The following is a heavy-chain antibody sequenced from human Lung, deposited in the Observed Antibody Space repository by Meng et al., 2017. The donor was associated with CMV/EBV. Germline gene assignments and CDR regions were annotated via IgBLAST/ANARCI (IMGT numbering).Heavy chain of an antibody. CDR3: ARDAREVIVVVPAAISDY. Sequence: GGSXRLSCAASGFTFNSYRMNWLRQAPGKGLEWVSYISSSSRSIYYTDSVKGRFTISRDNAKNSLYLIMNSLRVDDTGVYFCARDAREVIVVVPAAISDYWXQGTXVTVSS. V-gene: IGHV3-48*04. J-gene: IGHJ4*02. D-gene: IGHD2-2*01. CDR1: GFTFNSYR. CDR2: ISSSSRSI.